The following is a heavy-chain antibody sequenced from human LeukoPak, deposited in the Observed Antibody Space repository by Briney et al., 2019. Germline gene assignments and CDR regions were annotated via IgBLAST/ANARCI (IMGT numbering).Heavy chain of an antibody. CDR3: ARAEFMVRGVQVYYFDY. CDR1: GYTFTSYG. V-gene: IGHV1-18*01. Sequence: GASVKVSCKASGYTFTSYGISWVRQAPGQGLEWMGWISAYNGNTNYAQKLQGRVTMTTDTSTSTAYMELRSLRSDDTAVYYCARAEFMVRGVQVYYFDYWGQGTLVTVSS. J-gene: IGHJ4*02. D-gene: IGHD3-10*01. CDR2: ISAYNGNT.